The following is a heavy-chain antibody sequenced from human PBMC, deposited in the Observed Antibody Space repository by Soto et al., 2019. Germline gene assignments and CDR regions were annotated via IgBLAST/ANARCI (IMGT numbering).Heavy chain of an antibody. Sequence: PSETLSLICTVSGGSVSSGSYYWSWIRQPPGKGLEWIGYIYYSGITNYNPSLKSRVTISVYTSKNQFSLKLSSVAAADTAVYYCARVPLINSGWYVGYFDYWGRGTLVAVSS. CDR3: ARVPLINSGWYVGYFDY. V-gene: IGHV4-61*01. D-gene: IGHD6-19*01. CDR2: IYYSGIT. CDR1: GGSVSSGSYY. J-gene: IGHJ4*02.